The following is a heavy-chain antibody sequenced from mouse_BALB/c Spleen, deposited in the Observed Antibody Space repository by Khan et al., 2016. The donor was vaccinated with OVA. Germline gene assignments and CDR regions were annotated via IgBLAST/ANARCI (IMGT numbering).Heavy chain of an antibody. CDR3: ARSVTITTVVATDFAY. CDR1: GYSITSDYA. J-gene: IGHJ2*01. CDR2: ISYSGRT. V-gene: IGHV3-2*02. Sequence: EVQLQESGPGLVKPSQSLSLTCTVTGYSITSDYAWNWIRQFPGNKLEWMGYISYSGRTGYPPSLKSRISISRDTPKNPFFLQMHSVTTEETATFYGARSVTITTVVATDFAYWGQGTTLTVSS. D-gene: IGHD1-1*01.